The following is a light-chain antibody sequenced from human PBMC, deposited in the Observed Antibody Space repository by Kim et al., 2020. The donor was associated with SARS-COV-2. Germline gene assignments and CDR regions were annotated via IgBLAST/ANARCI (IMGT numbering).Light chain of an antibody. Sequence: DIQMTQSPSSLSATVGDRVTITCRASQSISTYLTWYQHKPGKVPKLLIYAASRLQSGVPSRFSGSGSGTDFTLTISSLQPEDFATYYCQQSYNTHAFGKGTKLEI. CDR1: QSISTY. CDR2: AAS. V-gene: IGKV1-39*01. J-gene: IGKJ2*01. CDR3: QQSYNTHA.